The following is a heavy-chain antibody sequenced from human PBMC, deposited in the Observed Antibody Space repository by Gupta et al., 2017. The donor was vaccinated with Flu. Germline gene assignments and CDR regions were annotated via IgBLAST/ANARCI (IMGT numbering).Heavy chain of an antibody. D-gene: IGHD6-13*01. CDR3: AKEGEYSSSDLDY. V-gene: IGHV3-21*01. CDR2: ISSSSSYI. CDR1: GFTFSSYS. Sequence: EVQLVESGGGLVKPGGSLRLSCAASGFTFSSYSMNWVRQAPGKGLEWVSSISSSSSYIYYADSVKGRFTISRDNAKNSLYLQMNRLRAEDTAVYYCAKEGEYSSSDLDYWGQGTLVTVSS. J-gene: IGHJ4*02.